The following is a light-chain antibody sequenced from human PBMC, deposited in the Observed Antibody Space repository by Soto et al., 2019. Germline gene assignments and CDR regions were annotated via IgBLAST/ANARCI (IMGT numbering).Light chain of an antibody. Sequence: QYVLPQPPSVSAAPGQKVTISCSGSSSNIGGNSVSWYQQLPGTAPKLLIYDDNKRPSGIPDRFSGSKSGTSATLGITGFQTGDEADYYCESRDSRPSAYVFGTGTKDNVL. CDR1: SSNIGGNS. V-gene: IGLV1-51*01. CDR2: DDN. CDR3: ESRDSRPSAYV. J-gene: IGLJ1*01.